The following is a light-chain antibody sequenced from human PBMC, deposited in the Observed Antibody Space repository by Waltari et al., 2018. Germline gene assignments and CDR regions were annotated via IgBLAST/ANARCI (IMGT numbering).Light chain of an antibody. CDR2: SSS. Sequence: QSVLTQPPSASGTPGQRVTISCSGTSSNIGRNSVNWYQQLPGMAPKLLIYSSSQRPSGFPDRFSASKSCTSATLAISGPQSEDEADYYCAAWDDSLTLVVFGGGTKLTVL. V-gene: IGLV1-44*01. CDR3: AAWDDSLTLVV. J-gene: IGLJ2*01. CDR1: SSNIGRNS.